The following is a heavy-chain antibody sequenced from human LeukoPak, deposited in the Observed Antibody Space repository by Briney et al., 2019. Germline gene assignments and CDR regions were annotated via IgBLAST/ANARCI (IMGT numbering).Heavy chain of an antibody. CDR2: IYYSGST. V-gene: IGHV4-61*05. Sequence: SETLSLTCTVSGGSISSSSYYWSWIRQPPGKGLEWIGYIYYSGSTNYNPSLKSRVTISVDTSKNQFSLKLSSVTAADTAVYYCARHPMTTAVHFDYWGQGTLVTVSS. CDR3: ARHPMTTAVHFDY. D-gene: IGHD4-17*01. CDR1: GGSISSSSYY. J-gene: IGHJ4*02.